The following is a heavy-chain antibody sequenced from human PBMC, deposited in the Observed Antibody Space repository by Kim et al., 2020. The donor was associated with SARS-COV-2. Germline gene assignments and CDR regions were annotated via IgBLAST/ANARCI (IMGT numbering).Heavy chain of an antibody. D-gene: IGHD2-2*01. V-gene: IGHV3-23*01. CDR3: AKYLYRYCSSTSCYAFDY. Sequence: GGSLRLSCAASGFTFSSYAMSWVRQAPGKGLEWVSAISGSGGSTYYADSVKGRFTISRDNSKNTLYLQMNSLRAEDTAVYYCAKYLYRYCSSTSCYAFDYWGQGTLVTVSS. J-gene: IGHJ4*02. CDR2: ISGSGGST. CDR1: GFTFSSYA.